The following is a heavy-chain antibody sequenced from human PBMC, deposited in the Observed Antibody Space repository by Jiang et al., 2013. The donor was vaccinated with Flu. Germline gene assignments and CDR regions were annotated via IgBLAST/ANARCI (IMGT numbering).Heavy chain of an antibody. D-gene: IGHD6-19*01. V-gene: IGHV3-23*01. CDR1: GFTFSSYA. Sequence: VQLLESGGGLVQPGGSLRLSCAASGFTFSSYAMSWVRQAPGKGLEWVSAISGSGGSTYYADSVKGRFTISRDNSKNTLYLQMNSLRAEDTAVYYCAKGEYSSGWTPAEYFQHWGQGTLVTVSS. J-gene: IGHJ1*01. CDR2: ISGSGGST. CDR3: AKGEYSSGWTPAEYFQH.